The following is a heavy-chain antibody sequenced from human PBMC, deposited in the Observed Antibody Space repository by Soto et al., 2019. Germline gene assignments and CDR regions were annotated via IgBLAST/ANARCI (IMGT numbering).Heavy chain of an antibody. CDR2: IKQDGSEK. CDR3: ASDCSGGSCYYYYGMDV. Sequence: GGSLRLSCAASGFTFSSYWMSWVRQAPGKGLEWVANIKQDGSEKYYVDSVKGRFTISRDNAKNSLYLQMNSLRAEDTAVYYCASDCSGGSCYYYYGMDVWGQGTTVTVSS. D-gene: IGHD2-15*01. CDR1: GFTFSSYW. J-gene: IGHJ6*02. V-gene: IGHV3-7*05.